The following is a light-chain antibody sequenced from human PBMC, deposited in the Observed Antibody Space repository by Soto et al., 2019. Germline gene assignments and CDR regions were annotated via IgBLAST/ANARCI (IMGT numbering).Light chain of an antibody. CDR3: CSYAAGSTPVL. V-gene: IGLV2-23*01. CDR2: EGT. Sequence: QAVVTQPASVSGSPGQSITIPCTGTSSDVGGYNLVSWFQQHPGKAPKLLIYEGTKRPSGVSNRFAGSKSGNTASLTISGLQAEDEADYYCCSYAAGSTPVLFGGGTKLTVL. CDR1: SSDVGGYNL. J-gene: IGLJ2*01.